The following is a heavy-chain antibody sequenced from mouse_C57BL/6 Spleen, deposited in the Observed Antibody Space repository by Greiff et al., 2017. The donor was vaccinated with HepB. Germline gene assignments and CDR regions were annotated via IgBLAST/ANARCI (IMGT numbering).Heavy chain of an antibody. Sequence: VQLQQSGAELVKPGASVKLSCKASGYTFTEYTIHWVKQRSGQGLEWIGWVYPGSGSIKYNAKFKDKATLTADKSSSTVYMELSRLTSEDSAVYFCARHEDAGNYFYYAMDYWGQGTSVTVAS. CDR2: VYPGSGSI. CDR1: GYTFTEYT. V-gene: IGHV1-62-2*01. D-gene: IGHD2-1*01. CDR3: ARHEDAGNYFYYAMDY. J-gene: IGHJ4*01.